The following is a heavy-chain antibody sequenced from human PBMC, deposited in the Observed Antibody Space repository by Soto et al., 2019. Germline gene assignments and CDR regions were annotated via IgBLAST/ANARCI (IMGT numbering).Heavy chain of an antibody. CDR1: RFSFRAHG. J-gene: IGHJ4*02. CDR3: AKDHRNGGSRVDY. D-gene: IGHD2-15*01. V-gene: IGHV3-30*18. Sequence: QVQLVESGGGVVQPGKSLRLSCAASRFSFRAHGMHWVRQAPGEGLEWVAVISYDGSASYYADSVKGRFTISRDNSNNALYLQMSSLRPEDTAVYFCAKDHRNGGSRVDYWGQGTLVTVSS. CDR2: ISYDGSAS.